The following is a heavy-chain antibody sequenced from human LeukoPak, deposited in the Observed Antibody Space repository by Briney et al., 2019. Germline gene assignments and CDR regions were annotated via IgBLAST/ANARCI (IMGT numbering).Heavy chain of an antibody. CDR1: GFTFSSYA. V-gene: IGHV3-23*01. CDR2: ISGSGGST. CDR3: AKCSSSSWYAFDY. Sequence: PGGSLRLSCAASGFTFSSYAMSWVRQAPGKGLEWVSAISGSGGSTYYADSVKGRFTISRDNSKNTLYLQMNSLGAEDTAVYYCAKCSSSSWYAFDYWGQGTLVTVSS. D-gene: IGHD6-13*01. J-gene: IGHJ4*02.